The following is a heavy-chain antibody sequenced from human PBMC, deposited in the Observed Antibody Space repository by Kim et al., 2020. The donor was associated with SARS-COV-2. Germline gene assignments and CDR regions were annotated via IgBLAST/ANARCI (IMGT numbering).Heavy chain of an antibody. J-gene: IGHJ4*02. CDR3: VKEASRLKYFDF. Sequence: YAQKFQGRVTMTRDTSANTVYMEVSSLRSEDTAIYYCVKEASRLKYFDFWGQGTLVIVSS. V-gene: IGHV1-46*01.